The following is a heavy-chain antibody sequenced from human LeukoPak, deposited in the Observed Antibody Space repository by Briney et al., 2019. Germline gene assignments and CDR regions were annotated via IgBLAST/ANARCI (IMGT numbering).Heavy chain of an antibody. Sequence: GGPLRLSCAASGFTFSDYYMSWIRQVPGKGLEWVSYISSSGTDTYYADSVKGRFTISRDNAKNSLYLQMNSLRAEDTAVYYCARDARTSRYYYFYMDVWGKGTTVTVSS. CDR3: ARDARTSRYYYFYMDV. CDR1: GFTFSDYY. J-gene: IGHJ6*03. CDR2: ISSSGTDT. V-gene: IGHV3-11*04. D-gene: IGHD2-15*01.